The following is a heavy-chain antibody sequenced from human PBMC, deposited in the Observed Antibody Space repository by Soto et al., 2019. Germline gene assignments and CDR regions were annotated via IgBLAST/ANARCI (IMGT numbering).Heavy chain of an antibody. Sequence: QVQLVQSGDEVKKPGASVKVSCKASGYIFVNYGIAWVRQAPGQGLEWMRWISPYIGHTHSATKVQGRLTMTTDTSTSTAYMVQGSLTSDDTAVYYCVMVDNFVKPTPQDVWGQGTTVTVSS. CDR2: ISPYIGHT. J-gene: IGHJ6*02. CDR3: VMVDNFVKPTPQDV. CDR1: GYIFVNYG. V-gene: IGHV1-18*01. D-gene: IGHD3-16*02.